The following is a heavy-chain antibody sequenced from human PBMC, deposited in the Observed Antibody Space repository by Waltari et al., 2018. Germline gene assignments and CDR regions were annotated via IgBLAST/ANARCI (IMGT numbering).Heavy chain of an antibody. CDR3: ARNLRGRDGYNSYAFDL. D-gene: IGHD5-12*01. CDR1: GGTFRGDP. CDR2: IIPIFGTA. Sequence: QVQLVQSGAEVKKSGSSGKVSCMASGGTFRGDPIGWVRQAPGQGLEWMGGIIPIFGTANYAQKFQGRVTISADESANTVYMQLSSLRFEDTAVYYCARNLRGRDGYNSYAFDLWGHGTLVSVSS. J-gene: IGHJ3*01. V-gene: IGHV1-69*19.